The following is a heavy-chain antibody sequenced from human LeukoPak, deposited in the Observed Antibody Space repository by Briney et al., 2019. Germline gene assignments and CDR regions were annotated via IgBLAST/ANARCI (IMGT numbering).Heavy chain of an antibody. J-gene: IGHJ3*02. D-gene: IGHD3-10*01. CDR2: FIPILRTP. V-gene: IGHV1-69*05. CDR1: GGTVSSFA. CDR3: ATPSRGHAFDI. Sequence: SVKVSCKTSGGTVSSFALSWMRQAPGQGPEWMGGFIPILRTPKDAQKFQGRVTITTDEPTDTLYMGLSGLRVEDTAVYYCATPSRGHAFDIWGQGTMVTV.